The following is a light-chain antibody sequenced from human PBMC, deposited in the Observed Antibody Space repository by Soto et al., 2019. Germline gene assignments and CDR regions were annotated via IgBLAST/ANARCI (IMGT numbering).Light chain of an antibody. Sequence: EIVLTQSPATLSLSPGERATLSCRASQSVGNYLGWYQQRPGQAPRLLIYDASERAAGIPARFSGSGSGTDFTLTINSLEPEDFALYYCHHRYTWPRAFGQGTGLEIK. J-gene: IGKJ5*01. V-gene: IGKV3-11*01. CDR3: HHRYTWPRA. CDR2: DAS. CDR1: QSVGNY.